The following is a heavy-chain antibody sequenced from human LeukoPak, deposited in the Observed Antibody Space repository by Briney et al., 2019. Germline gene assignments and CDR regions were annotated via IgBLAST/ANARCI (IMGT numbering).Heavy chain of an antibody. Sequence: GGSLRLSCAASGFTFTNAWMTWVRQAPGKGLEWVGRIKSKTDGGTTDYAAPVKGGFTISRDDSKNTLYLQMNSLKTEDTAVYYCTIGIPMIVVVHDYWGQGTVVTVSS. V-gene: IGHV3-15*01. CDR2: IKSKTDGGTT. J-gene: IGHJ4*02. CDR1: GFTFTNAW. D-gene: IGHD3-22*01. CDR3: TIGIPMIVVVHDY.